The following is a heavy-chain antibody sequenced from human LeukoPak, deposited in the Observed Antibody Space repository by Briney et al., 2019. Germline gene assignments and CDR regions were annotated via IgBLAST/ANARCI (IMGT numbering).Heavy chain of an antibody. V-gene: IGHV3-66*01. CDR2: IYSGGST. CDR1: GFTVSSNY. J-gene: IGHJ4*02. Sequence: GGSLRLSCAASGFTVSSNYMSWVRQAPGKGLEWVSVIYSGGSTYYADSVKGRFTISRDNAKNTLYLQMNSLRAEDTAVYYCAKDLHYGSADYWGQGTLVTVSS. D-gene: IGHD3-10*01. CDR3: AKDLHYGSADY.